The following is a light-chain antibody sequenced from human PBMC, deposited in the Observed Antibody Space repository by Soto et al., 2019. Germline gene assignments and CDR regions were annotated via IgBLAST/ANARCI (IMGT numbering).Light chain of an antibody. CDR3: QKYISAPFT. CDR2: IAS. Sequence: DIQMTQSPSSLSASVGDRVTITCRASQGIGNYLAWYQQKPGKVPKLLIYIASTFQSGVPSRFNGSGSGTDVTLTISSLQPEDVATYYCQKYISAPFTFGTGTKVDIK. V-gene: IGKV1-27*01. CDR1: QGIGNY. J-gene: IGKJ3*01.